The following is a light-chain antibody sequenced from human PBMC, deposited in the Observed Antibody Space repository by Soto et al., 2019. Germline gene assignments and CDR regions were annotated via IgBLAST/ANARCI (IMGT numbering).Light chain of an antibody. Sequence: QYVLTQPPSASGTPGQRVTISCSGSSSNIGSNYVYWYQQLPGTAPKLLIYRNNQRPSGVPDRFSGSKSGTSASLAISGLRSEDEADYYCAVWDDSLSGEVFGGGTKLTVL. J-gene: IGLJ2*01. CDR3: AVWDDSLSGEV. V-gene: IGLV1-47*01. CDR1: SSNIGSNY. CDR2: RNN.